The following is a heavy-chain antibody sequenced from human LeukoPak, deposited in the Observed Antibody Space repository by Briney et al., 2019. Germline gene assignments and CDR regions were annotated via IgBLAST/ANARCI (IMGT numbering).Heavy chain of an antibody. CDR2: IIPIFGTA. V-gene: IGHV1-69*13. Sequence: SVKVSCKASGYTFTSYGISWVRQAPGQGLEWMGGIIPIFGTANYAQKFQGRVTITADESTSTAYMELSSLRSEDTAVYYCAREDCTNGVCFYGMDVWGQGTTVTVSS. J-gene: IGHJ6*02. CDR1: GYTFTSYG. D-gene: IGHD2-8*01. CDR3: AREDCTNGVCFYGMDV.